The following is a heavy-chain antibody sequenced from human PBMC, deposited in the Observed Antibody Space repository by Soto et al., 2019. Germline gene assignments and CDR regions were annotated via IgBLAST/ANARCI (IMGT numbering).Heavy chain of an antibody. V-gene: IGHV1-18*01. CDR1: GYNFNTYG. Sequence: QVQLVQSGAEVRRPGGSVRISCKTSGYNFNTYGIIWVRQAPGQGLEWMGWISGYNGYTKYAQSLEDRVTLSTDTSTSTAYLQLRSPRSGDTAVYFCARDRDYSHTDADIDFWGQGTLVTVSS. CDR3: ARDRDYSHTDADIDF. J-gene: IGHJ4*02. D-gene: IGHD3-16*01. CDR2: ISGYNGYT.